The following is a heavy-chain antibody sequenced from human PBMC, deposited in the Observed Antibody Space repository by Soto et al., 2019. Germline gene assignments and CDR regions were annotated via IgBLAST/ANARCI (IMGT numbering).Heavy chain of an antibody. D-gene: IGHD3-9*01. Sequence: GGSLRLSCAVSGFTFGSYWMNWVRLIPGKGLEWVAFISHDGRNTFYSDSVKGRFTISRDDSRSMLFLQMSGVTVEDTAIYYCAVDGVPTSSFRYYYFRFWGRGTLVTVSS. V-gene: IGHV3-30*03. CDR2: ISHDGRNT. CDR1: GFTFGSYW. CDR3: AVDGVPTSSFRYYYFRF. J-gene: IGHJ4*02.